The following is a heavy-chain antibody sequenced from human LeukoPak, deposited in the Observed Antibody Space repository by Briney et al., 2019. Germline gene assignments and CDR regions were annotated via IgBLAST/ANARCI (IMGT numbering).Heavy chain of an antibody. CDR1: GFTFGSHA. J-gene: IGHJ4*02. CDR2: IFGSGGSP. V-gene: IGHV3-23*01. D-gene: IGHD5-18*01. CDR3: GKTTVGYSSGQKPAWPVDY. Sequence: SGGSLRLSCEASGFTFGSHAMYWVRQAPGKGLEWVAGIFGSGGSPHYADSVKGRFTISRDNSRNTVYLQINSLSADDTAVYYCGKTTVGYSSGQKPAWPVDYWGQGTLVTVSS.